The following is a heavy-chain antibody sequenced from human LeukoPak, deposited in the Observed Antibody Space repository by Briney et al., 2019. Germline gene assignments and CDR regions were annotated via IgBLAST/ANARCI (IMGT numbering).Heavy chain of an antibody. CDR1: GGSISSSSYY. J-gene: IGHJ4*02. D-gene: IGHD6-19*01. Sequence: PSETLSLTCTVSGGSISSSSYYWGWIRQPPGKGLEWIGSIYYSGSTYYNPSLKSRVTIPVDTPKNQFSLKLSSATAADTAVYYCARLRSGWDYWGQGTLVTVSS. CDR3: ARLRSGWDY. CDR2: IYYSGST. V-gene: IGHV4-39*01.